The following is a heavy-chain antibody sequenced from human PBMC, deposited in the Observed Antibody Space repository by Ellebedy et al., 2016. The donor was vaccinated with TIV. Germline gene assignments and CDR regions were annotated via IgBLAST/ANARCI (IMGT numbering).Heavy chain of an antibody. D-gene: IGHD6-6*01. CDR1: GFTFSSYA. Sequence: GESLKISCAASGFTFSSYAMSWVRQAPGKGLEWVSAIIDSGGSTYYADSVKGRFTISRDNSKNTLYLQMNSLRAEDTAVYYCAKDLVRYSSSSGVWDYWGQGTLVTVSS. CDR2: IIDSGGST. J-gene: IGHJ4*02. V-gene: IGHV3-23*01. CDR3: AKDLVRYSSSSGVWDY.